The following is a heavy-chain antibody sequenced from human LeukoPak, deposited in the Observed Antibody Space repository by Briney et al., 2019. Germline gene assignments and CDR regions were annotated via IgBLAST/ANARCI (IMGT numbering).Heavy chain of an antibody. Sequence: GGSLRLSCAAWGYTFSHYWMSWVRQAPGKGLEWVANIDSDGSETQYVGSVKGRFTTSRDKAKNSLYLQMNSLRAKDAAIYDCARIWEFGDNNWHSCDYWGQGTLVTASS. V-gene: IGHV3-7*01. J-gene: IGHJ4*02. CDR2: IDSDGSET. D-gene: IGHD3-10*01. CDR3: ARIWEFGDNNWHSCDY. CDR1: GYTFSHYW.